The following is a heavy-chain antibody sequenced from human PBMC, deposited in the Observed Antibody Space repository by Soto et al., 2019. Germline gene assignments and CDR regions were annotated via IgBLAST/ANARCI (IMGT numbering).Heavy chain of an antibody. CDR2: ISSSSSYI. CDR3: ASTNWDGDAPSY. Sequence: EVQLVESGGGLVKPGGSLRLSCAASGFTFSSYSMNWVRQAPGKGLEWVSSISSSSSYIYYADSVKGRFTISRDNAKNSLYLQMNSLRAEDTAVYYCASTNWDGDAPSYWGQGTLVTVSS. J-gene: IGHJ4*02. V-gene: IGHV3-21*01. D-gene: IGHD4-17*01. CDR1: GFTFSSYS.